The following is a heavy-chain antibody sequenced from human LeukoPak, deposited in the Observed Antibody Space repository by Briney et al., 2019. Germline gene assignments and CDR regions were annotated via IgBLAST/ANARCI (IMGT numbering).Heavy chain of an antibody. CDR2: ISSNGGST. J-gene: IGHJ6*03. D-gene: IGHD3-10*02. Sequence: GGSLRLSCAASGFTFSSYAMHWVRQAPGKGLEYVSAISSNGGSTYYANSVKGRFTISRDNSKNTLYLQMGSLRAEDMAVYYCARDSMFGDYYYMDVWGKGTTVTVSS. CDR1: GFTFSSYA. V-gene: IGHV3-64*01. CDR3: ARDSMFGDYYYMDV.